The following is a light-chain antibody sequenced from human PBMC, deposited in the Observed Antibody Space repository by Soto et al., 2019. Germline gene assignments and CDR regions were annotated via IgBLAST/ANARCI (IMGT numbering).Light chain of an antibody. Sequence: EIVLTQSPGTLSLSPGERATLSCRASQSVSSSSLAWYQQKPGQAPRLLIYGASSRATGIPDRFSGSESGTDFTLIISRLEPEDFAVYYCQQCGSSPWTFGQGTKVEIK. CDR2: GAS. CDR3: QQCGSSPWT. V-gene: IGKV3-20*01. J-gene: IGKJ1*01. CDR1: QSVSSSS.